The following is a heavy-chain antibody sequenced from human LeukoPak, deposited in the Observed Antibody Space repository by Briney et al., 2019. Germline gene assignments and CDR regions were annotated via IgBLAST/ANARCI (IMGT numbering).Heavy chain of an antibody. CDR1: GFTFSDYY. CDR3: AKAPTGIAAAGAVLDI. Sequence: PGGSLRLSCAASGFTFSDYYMGWIRQAPGKGLEWVSAISGSGGSTYYADSVKGRFTISRDNSKNTLYLQMNSLRAEDTAVYYCAKAPTGIAAAGAVLDIWGQGTMVTVSS. CDR2: ISGSGGST. J-gene: IGHJ3*02. D-gene: IGHD6-13*01. V-gene: IGHV3-23*01.